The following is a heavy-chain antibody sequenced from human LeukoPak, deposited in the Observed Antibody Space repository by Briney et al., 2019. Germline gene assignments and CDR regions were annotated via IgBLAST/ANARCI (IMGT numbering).Heavy chain of an antibody. Sequence: ASVKVSCKATGYTFTSYDINWVRQATGQGLEWMGWMNPNSGNTGYAQKFQGRVTMTRNTSISTAYMELSSLRSEDTAVYYCARGWLGARRNWFDPWGQGTLVTVSS. CDR3: ARGWLGARRNWFDP. CDR2: MNPNSGNT. V-gene: IGHV1-8*02. CDR1: GYTFTSYD. J-gene: IGHJ5*02. D-gene: IGHD3-9*01.